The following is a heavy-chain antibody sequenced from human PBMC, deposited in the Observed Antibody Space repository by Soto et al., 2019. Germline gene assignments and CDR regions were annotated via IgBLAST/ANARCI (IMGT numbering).Heavy chain of an antibody. J-gene: IGHJ3*02. CDR1: GFTFSDYY. D-gene: IGHD2-15*01. CDR2: ISSSGSTI. V-gene: IGHV3-11*01. Sequence: GGSLRLSCAASGFTFSDYYMSWIRQAPGKGLEWVSYISSSGSTIYYADSVKGRFTISRDNAKNSLYLQMNSLRAEDTAVYYCARPLKGYCSGGSCYDDAFDIWGQGTMVTVSS. CDR3: ARPLKGYCSGGSCYDDAFDI.